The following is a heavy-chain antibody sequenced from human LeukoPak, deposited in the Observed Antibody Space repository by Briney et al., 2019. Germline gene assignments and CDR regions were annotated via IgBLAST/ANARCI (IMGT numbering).Heavy chain of an antibody. CDR1: GGSISSYY. Sequence: PSETLSLTCTVSGGSISSYYWSWIRQPPGKGLEWIGYIYYSGSTNYNPSLKSRVTTSVDTSKNQFSLKLSSVTAADTAVYYCARHPYLLLWFGELLSRGPGWYFDLWGRGTLVTVSS. D-gene: IGHD3-10*01. CDR2: IYYSGST. J-gene: IGHJ2*01. CDR3: ARHPYLLLWFGELLSRGPGWYFDL. V-gene: IGHV4-59*01.